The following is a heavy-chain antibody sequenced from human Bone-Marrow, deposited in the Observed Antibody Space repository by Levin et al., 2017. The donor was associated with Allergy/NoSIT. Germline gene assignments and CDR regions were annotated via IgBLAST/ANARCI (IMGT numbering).Heavy chain of an antibody. CDR1: GGSVSSGSYY. CDR2: IYYSGST. D-gene: IGHD2-15*01. J-gene: IGHJ4*02. CDR3: ARVSGRDIVVV. Sequence: KSSETLSLTCTVSGGSVSSGSYYWSWIRQPPGKGLEWIGYIYYSGSTNYNPSLKSRVTISVDTSKNQFSLKLSSVTAADTAVYYCARVSGRDIVVVGGQGTLVTVSS. V-gene: IGHV4-61*01.